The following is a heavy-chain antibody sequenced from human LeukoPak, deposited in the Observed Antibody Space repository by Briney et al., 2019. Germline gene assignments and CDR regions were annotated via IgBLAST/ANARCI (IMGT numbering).Heavy chain of an antibody. CDR1: GFTFTGYY. Sequence: ASVKVSCRASGFTFTGYYMHWVRQAPGQGLEWMGWINPKSGGTNYAQKFQGRVTMTRDTSISTAYMELSRLRSDDTAVYYCARDQGSSSGGGDYWGQGTLVTVSS. CDR3: ARDQGSSSGGGDY. J-gene: IGHJ4*02. V-gene: IGHV1-2*02. D-gene: IGHD6-6*01. CDR2: INPKSGGT.